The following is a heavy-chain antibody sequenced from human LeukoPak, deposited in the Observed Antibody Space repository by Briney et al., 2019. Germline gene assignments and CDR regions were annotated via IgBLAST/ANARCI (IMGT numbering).Heavy chain of an antibody. CDR2: IYYSGST. Sequence: PSETLSLTCTVSGGSISSSSYYWGWIRQPPGKGLEWIGSIYYSGSTYYNPSLKSRVTISVDTSKNQFSLKLSSVTAADTAVYYCARDFHSSGYSSGWYSLDYWGQGTLVTVSS. D-gene: IGHD6-19*01. V-gene: IGHV4-39*07. CDR3: ARDFHSSGYSSGWYSLDY. J-gene: IGHJ4*02. CDR1: GGSISSSSYY.